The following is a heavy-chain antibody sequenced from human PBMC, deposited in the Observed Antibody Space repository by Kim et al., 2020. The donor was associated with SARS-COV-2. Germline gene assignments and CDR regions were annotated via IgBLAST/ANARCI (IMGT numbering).Heavy chain of an antibody. D-gene: IGHD6-6*01. CDR3: ARDHLAARPPYYYYYYMDV. CDR2: IWYDGSNK. Sequence: GGSLRLSCAASGFTFSSYGMHWVRQAPGKGLEWVAVIWYDGSNKYYADSVKGRFTISRDNSKNTLYLQMNSLRAEDTAVYYCARDHLAARPPYYYYYYMDVWGKGTTVTVSS. V-gene: IGHV3-33*01. CDR1: GFTFSSYG. J-gene: IGHJ6*03.